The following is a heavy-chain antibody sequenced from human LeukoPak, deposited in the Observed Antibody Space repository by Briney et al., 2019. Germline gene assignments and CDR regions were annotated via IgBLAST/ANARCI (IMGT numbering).Heavy chain of an antibody. D-gene: IGHD5-18*01. CDR2: ISAYNGNT. CDR3: ARDLEDTAMSYYYYGMDV. V-gene: IGHV1-18*01. Sequence: ASVKVSCKASGYTFTSYGISWVRQAPGQGLERMGWISAYNGNTNYAQKLQGRVTMTTDTSTSTAYMELRSLRSDDTAVYYCARDLEDTAMSYYYYGMDVWGQGTTVTVSS. CDR1: GYTFTSYG. J-gene: IGHJ6*02.